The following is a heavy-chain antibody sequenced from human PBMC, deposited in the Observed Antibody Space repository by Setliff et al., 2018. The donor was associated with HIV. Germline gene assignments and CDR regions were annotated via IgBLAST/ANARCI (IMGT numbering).Heavy chain of an antibody. CDR2: INPSGGST. CDR3: ARGGADYGDPGYYYYYMDV. D-gene: IGHD4-17*01. V-gene: IGHV1-46*01. Sequence: ASVKVSCKTSGYTFSRYGFSWVRQAPGQGLEWMGIINPSGGSTSYAQKFQGRVTMTRDTSTSTAYMELSSLRSEDTAVYYCARGGADYGDPGYYYYYMDVWGKGTTVTV. CDR1: GYTFSRYG. J-gene: IGHJ6*03.